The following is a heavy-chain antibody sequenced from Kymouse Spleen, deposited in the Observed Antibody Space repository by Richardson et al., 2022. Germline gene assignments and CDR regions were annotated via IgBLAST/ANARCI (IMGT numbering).Heavy chain of an antibody. Sequence: QVQLQQWGAGLLKPSETLSLTCAVYGGSFSGYYWSWIRQPPGKGLEWIGEINHSGSTNYNPSLKSRVTISVDTSKNQFSLKLSSVTAADTAVYYCARENSSSFSFDYWGQGTLVTVSS. CDR2: INHSGST. J-gene: IGHJ4*02. D-gene: IGHD6-13*01. CDR3: ARENSSSFSFDY. V-gene: IGHV4-34*01. CDR1: GGSFSGYY.